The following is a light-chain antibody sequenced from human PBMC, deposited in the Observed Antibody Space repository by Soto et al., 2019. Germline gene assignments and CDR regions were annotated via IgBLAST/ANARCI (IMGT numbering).Light chain of an antibody. Sequence: QSVLTQPASVSGSPGQSITISCTGTSSDVGGYNYVSWYQQHPGKAPKLMIYDVSNRPSGVSNRFSGSKSGNTASLTISGIQAGDEADYNGTSDTGXSTLYLFG. CDR1: SSDVGGYNY. CDR3: TSDTGXSTLYL. V-gene: IGLV2-14*01. CDR2: DVS. J-gene: IGLJ2*01.